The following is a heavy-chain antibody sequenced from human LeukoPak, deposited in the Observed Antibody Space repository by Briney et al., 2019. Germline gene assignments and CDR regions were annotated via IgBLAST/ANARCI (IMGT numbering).Heavy chain of an antibody. Sequence: PSETLSLTCAVSGYSISSGYYGGWIRQPPGKGLEWIGSIYHSGSTYYNPSLKNRVTISVDTSKNQFSLKLSSVTAADTAVYYCARASTWFDPWGQGTLVTVSS. CDR2: IYHSGST. D-gene: IGHD2/OR15-2a*01. CDR1: GYSISSGYY. V-gene: IGHV4-38-2*01. J-gene: IGHJ5*02. CDR3: ARASTWFDP.